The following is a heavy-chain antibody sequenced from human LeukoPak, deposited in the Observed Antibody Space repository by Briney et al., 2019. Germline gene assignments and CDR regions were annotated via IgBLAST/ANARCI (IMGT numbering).Heavy chain of an antibody. J-gene: IGHJ3*02. CDR3: ATGAYCSGDCFDAFDI. V-gene: IGHV4-4*07. CDR2: IYTSGST. CDR1: GASISSYY. Sequence: PSETLSLTCTVSGASISSYYWNWIRQPAGKGLEWIGRIYTSGSTDYNPSLKSRVTMSVDSSKNQFSLKLSSVTAADTAAYYCATGAYCSGDCFDAFDIWGQGTMVTISS. D-gene: IGHD2-21*01.